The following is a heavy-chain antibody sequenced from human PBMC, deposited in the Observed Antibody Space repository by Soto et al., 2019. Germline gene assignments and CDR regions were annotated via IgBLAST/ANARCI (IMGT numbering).Heavy chain of an antibody. CDR1: GFTFSSYG. J-gene: IGHJ6*02. Sequence: QVQLVESGGGVVQPGRSLRLSCAASGFTFSSYGMHWVRQAPGKGLEWVAVISYDGSNKYYADSVKGRFTISRDNSKNTLYLQMNSLRAEDTAVYYCAKDIAVAGTYYYYGMDVWGQGTTVTVSS. CDR3: AKDIAVAGTYYYYGMDV. CDR2: ISYDGSNK. V-gene: IGHV3-30*18. D-gene: IGHD6-19*01.